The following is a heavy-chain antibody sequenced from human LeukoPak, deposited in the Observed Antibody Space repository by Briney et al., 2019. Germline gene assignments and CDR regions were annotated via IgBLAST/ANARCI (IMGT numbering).Heavy chain of an antibody. V-gene: IGHV4-59*01. CDR1: GGFISRDS. D-gene: IGHD5-12*01. J-gene: IGHJ1*01. CDR2: ISHSGST. CDR3: TRDLWDDIVVVGAV. Sequence: SETLSLTCTVSGGFISRDSWSWVRQPPGKGLEWIGYISHSGSTDYKPSLESRVTISLYRSNNQFSLELDSVTAADTAVYYCTRDLWDDIVVVGAVWGQGTLVTVSS.